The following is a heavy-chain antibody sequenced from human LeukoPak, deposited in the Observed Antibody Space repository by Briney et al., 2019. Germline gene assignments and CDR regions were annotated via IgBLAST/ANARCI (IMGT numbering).Heavy chain of an antibody. CDR2: IYYSGST. V-gene: IGHV4-59*01. D-gene: IGHD5-18*01. Sequence: SETLSLTCTVSGASINSYYWSWIRQPPGKGLEWIGYIYYSGSTNYNPSLKSRVTISVDTSKNQFSLKLSSVTAADTAVYYCARAVRGYSYGYIYYYYGMDVWGQGTTVTVSS. J-gene: IGHJ6*02. CDR1: GASINSYY. CDR3: ARAVRGYSYGYIYYYYGMDV.